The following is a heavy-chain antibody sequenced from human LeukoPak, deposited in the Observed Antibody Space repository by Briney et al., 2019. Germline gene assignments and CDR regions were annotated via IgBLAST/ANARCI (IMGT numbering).Heavy chain of an antibody. CDR3: ARYGALDY. V-gene: IGHV3-7*04. J-gene: IGHJ4*02. CDR1: GFTFSSYW. D-gene: IGHD4-17*01. Sequence: GGSLRLSCAASGFTFSSYWMSWVRQAPGKGLKWVAHIKQDGSEKYYVDSVKGRSTISRDKAKNSLYLQMKSLRTEDTAVYYCARYGALDYWGQGTLVTVSS. CDR2: IKQDGSEK.